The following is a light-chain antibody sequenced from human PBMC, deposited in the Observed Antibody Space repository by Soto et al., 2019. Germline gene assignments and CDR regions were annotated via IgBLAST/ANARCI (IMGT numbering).Light chain of an antibody. CDR3: SSYTGSDTVV. V-gene: IGLV2-14*01. Sequence: QSALTQPASVSGSPGQSITISCTGTSSDVGGYNYVSWYQQHPGKAPKLMIYDVSNRPSGVSNRFSGSKSGNTASLTICGLQAEDEADYYCSSYTGSDTVVFGGGTKLTVL. CDR1: SSDVGGYNY. J-gene: IGLJ2*01. CDR2: DVS.